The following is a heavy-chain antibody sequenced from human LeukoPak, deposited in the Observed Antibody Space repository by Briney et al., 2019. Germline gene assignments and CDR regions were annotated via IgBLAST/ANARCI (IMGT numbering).Heavy chain of an antibody. CDR2: INPNGGGT. Sequence: GASVKVSCKASGYTFTGYYMHWVRQAPGHGLEWVAWINPNGGGTNYAQQFQGRVTTSSDTSISTAYMELSSLRSDDTAVYYCARDSYSGSYYYWGQGTPVTVSS. CDR1: GYTFTGYY. J-gene: IGHJ4*02. V-gene: IGHV1-2*02. D-gene: IGHD1-26*01. CDR3: ARDSYSGSYYY.